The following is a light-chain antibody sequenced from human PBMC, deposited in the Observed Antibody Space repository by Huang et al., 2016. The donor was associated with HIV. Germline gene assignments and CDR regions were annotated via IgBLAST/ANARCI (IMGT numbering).Light chain of an antibody. CDR2: GTS. CDR3: QQYHSWPPVT. V-gene: IGKV3-15*01. J-gene: IGKJ1*01. Sequence: IVMTQSPDTLSVSPGERATLSCRAGQSVTHSLAWYHQKPGQAPRLRIYGTSTRATGIPGRFSGSGSGTDFTLTISSLQSDDFGVYFCQQYHSWPPVTFGQGTKVEI. CDR1: QSVTHS.